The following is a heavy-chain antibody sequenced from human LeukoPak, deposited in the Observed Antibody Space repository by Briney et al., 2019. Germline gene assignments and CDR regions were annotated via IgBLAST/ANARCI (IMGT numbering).Heavy chain of an antibody. CDR2: ISYDGSNK. D-gene: IGHD2-15*01. V-gene: IGHV3-30*04. J-gene: IGHJ4*02. Sequence: PGGSLRLSCAASGFTFSSYAMHWVRQAPGKGLEWVAVISYDGSNKYYADSVKGRCTISKNTLYLQMNSLRAEDTAVYYCARDDSGSCYFWGQGTLVTVSS. CDR3: ARDDSGSCYF. CDR1: GFTFSSYA.